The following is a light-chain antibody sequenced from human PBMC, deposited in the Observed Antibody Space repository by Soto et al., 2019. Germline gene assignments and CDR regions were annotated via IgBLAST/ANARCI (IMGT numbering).Light chain of an antibody. CDR2: EAS. V-gene: IGKV3-11*01. CDR1: QSVSNY. J-gene: IGKJ3*01. CDR3: QQYATTPFT. Sequence: EIVLTQSPATLSMSPGERATLSCRASQSVSNYLAWYQQKPGQAPRLLIYEASNRASGIPARFSGRGSGTDFTLTISRLEPEDFSVYYCQQYATTPFTFGPGTKVDIK.